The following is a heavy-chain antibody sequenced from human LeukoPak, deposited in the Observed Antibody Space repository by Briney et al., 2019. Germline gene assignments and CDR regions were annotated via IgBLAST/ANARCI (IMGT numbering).Heavy chain of an antibody. V-gene: IGHV4-31*03. CDR2: IYYSGST. CDR3: ARYLIVAAAFDY. J-gene: IGHJ4*02. CDR1: GGSISSGGYY. Sequence: PSETLSLTCTVSGGSISSGGYYWSWIRQHPGKGLEWIGYIYYSGSTYYNPSLKSRVTISVDTSKNQFSLKLSSVTAADTAAYYCARYLIVAAAFDYWGQGTLVTVSS. D-gene: IGHD2-15*01.